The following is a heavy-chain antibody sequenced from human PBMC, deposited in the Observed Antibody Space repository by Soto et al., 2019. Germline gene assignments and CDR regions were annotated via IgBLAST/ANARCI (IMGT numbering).Heavy chain of an antibody. Sequence: QVQLVESGGGVVQPGRSLRLSCAASGFTFSSYAMHWVRQAPGKGLEWVAVISSDGNDKYHADSVKGRFTISRDNSKNTLYLQMNSLRAEDTTVYYCARDTDIGLAGYYFDYWGQGTLVTVSS. CDR3: ARDTDIGLAGYYFDY. D-gene: IGHD5-12*01. V-gene: IGHV3-30-3*01. J-gene: IGHJ4*02. CDR1: GFTFSSYA. CDR2: ISSDGNDK.